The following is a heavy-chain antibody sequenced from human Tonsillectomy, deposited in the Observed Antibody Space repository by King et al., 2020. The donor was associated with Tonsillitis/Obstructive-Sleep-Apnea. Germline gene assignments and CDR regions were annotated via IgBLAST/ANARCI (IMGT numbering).Heavy chain of an antibody. J-gene: IGHJ4*02. V-gene: IGHV4-59*08. CDR2: IYYSGST. CDR1: GGSISSYY. CDR3: ARHRGGISWLFDY. Sequence: VQLQESGPGLVKPSETLSLTCTVSGGSISSYYWSWIRQPPGKGLEWIGYIYYSGSTNYNPSLKSRVSISVDTSKNQFSLKLSSVTAADTAVYFCARHRGGISWLFDYWGQGTLVTVSS. D-gene: IGHD6-13*01.